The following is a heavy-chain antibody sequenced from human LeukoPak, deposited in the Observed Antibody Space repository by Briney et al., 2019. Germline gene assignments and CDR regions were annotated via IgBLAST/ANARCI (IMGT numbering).Heavy chain of an antibody. D-gene: IGHD2-8*02. CDR1: GFTFSTDA. V-gene: IGHV3-23*01. J-gene: IGHJ4*02. Sequence: GGSLRLSCAHSGFTFSTDARSWGRQAPGKGLEWVSDVSGGGASTYYADSVKGRFTISRDNSKSTLYLQMDSLRAEETLVYTCAKMSGLLLVEYYLDYWGQGTLVTVSS. CDR3: AKMSGLLLVEYYLDY. CDR2: VSGGGAST.